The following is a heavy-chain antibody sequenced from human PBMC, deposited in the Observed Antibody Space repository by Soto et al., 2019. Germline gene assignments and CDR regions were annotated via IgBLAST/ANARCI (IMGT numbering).Heavy chain of an antibody. CDR2: TYSGGST. D-gene: IGHD4-17*01. V-gene: IGHV3-53*02. CDR3: ARVDYGDLLFDY. Sequence: EVQLVETGGGLIQPGGSLRLSCAASGFTVSSNYMSWVRQAPGKGLEWVSVTYSGGSTYYADSVKGRFTISRDNSKNTLYLQMNSLRAEDTAVYYCARVDYGDLLFDYWGQGTLVTVSS. CDR1: GFTVSSNY. J-gene: IGHJ4*02.